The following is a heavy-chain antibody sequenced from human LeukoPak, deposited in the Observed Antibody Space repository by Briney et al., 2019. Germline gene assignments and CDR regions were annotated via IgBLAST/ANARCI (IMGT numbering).Heavy chain of an antibody. Sequence: GGSLRLSCAASGFTFSSYAMHWVRQAPGKGLEWVAVISYDGSNKYYADSVKGRFTISRDNSKNTLYLQMNSLRAEDTAVYYCARAMYNWNYGTAGPWGQGTLVTVSS. D-gene: IGHD1-7*01. CDR3: ARAMYNWNYGTAGP. J-gene: IGHJ5*02. CDR2: ISYDGSNK. V-gene: IGHV3-30-3*01. CDR1: GFTFSSYA.